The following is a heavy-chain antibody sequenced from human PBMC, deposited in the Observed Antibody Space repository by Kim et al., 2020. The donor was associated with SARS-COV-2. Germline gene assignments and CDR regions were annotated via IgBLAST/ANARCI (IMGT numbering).Heavy chain of an antibody. J-gene: IGHJ4*02. CDR3: ARGGEVGESLDY. D-gene: IGHD3-10*01. Sequence: NYAQKLQGRVTMTTDTSTSTAYMELRSLRADDTAVYYCARGGEVGESLDYWGQGTLVTVSS. V-gene: IGHV1-18*01.